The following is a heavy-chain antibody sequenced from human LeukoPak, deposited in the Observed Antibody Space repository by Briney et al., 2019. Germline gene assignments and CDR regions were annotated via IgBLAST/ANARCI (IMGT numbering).Heavy chain of an antibody. D-gene: IGHD6-6*01. CDR2: INPNSGGT. J-gene: IGHJ5*02. CDR1: GYTFTGYY. Sequence: GASVKVSCKASGYTFTGYYMHWVRQAPGQGLEWMGWINPNSGGTNYAQKFQGRVTMTRDTSISTAYMELSRLRSDDTAVYYCARETEYSSSSVAAFWFDPWGQGTLVTVSS. CDR3: ARETEYSSSSVAAFWFDP. V-gene: IGHV1-2*02.